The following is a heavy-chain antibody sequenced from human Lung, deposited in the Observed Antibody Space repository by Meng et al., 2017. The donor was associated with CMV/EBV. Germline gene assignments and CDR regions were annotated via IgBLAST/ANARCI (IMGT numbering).Heavy chain of an antibody. J-gene: IGHJ6*01. CDR2: ISYEESNK. CDR1: RFTFSSYS. V-gene: IGHV3-30-3*01. D-gene: IGHD2-2*01. CDR3: ARVNIVVVPAAPLDV. Sequence: GRSXRLXCAASRFTFSSYSMHWVRQAAGKGLGWVAVISYEESNKYYADSVNGRFTISRDNSKNTLYMQMNSLGAEGTAVYYCARVNIVVVPAAPLDVWGPGNTV.